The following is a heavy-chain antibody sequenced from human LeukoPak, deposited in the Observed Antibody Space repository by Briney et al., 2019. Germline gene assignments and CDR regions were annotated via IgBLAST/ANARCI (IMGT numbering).Heavy chain of an antibody. CDR3: AREGGGRYYYMDV. D-gene: IGHD2-15*01. Sequence: GGSLRLSCAASGFTFSSYGMSWVRQAPGKGLEWVSAISGSGGSTYYADSVKGRFTISRDNSKNTLYLQMNSLRAEDTAVYYCAREGGGRYYYMDVWGKGTTVTISS. V-gene: IGHV3-23*01. CDR2: ISGSGGST. J-gene: IGHJ6*03. CDR1: GFTFSSYG.